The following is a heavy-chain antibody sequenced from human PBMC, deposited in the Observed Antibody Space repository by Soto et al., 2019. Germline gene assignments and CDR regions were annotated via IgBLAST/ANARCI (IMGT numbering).Heavy chain of an antibody. CDR1: GYTFTIYG. CDR3: ARDRVRLLWFGEPRSYGMDV. D-gene: IGHD3-10*01. CDR2: ISPGNGNT. J-gene: IGHJ6*02. Sequence: GASVKVSCKASGYTFTIYGINWVRQAPGQGLEWMGWISPGNGNTNYAQKFQGRVTMTTDTSTSTAYMELSSLRSEDTAVYYCARDRVRLLWFGEPRSYGMDVWGQGTTVTVSS. V-gene: IGHV1-18*01.